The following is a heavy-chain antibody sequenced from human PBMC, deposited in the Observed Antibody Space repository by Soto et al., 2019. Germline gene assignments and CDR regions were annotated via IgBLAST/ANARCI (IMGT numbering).Heavy chain of an antibody. CDR2: LHSGGDT. Sequence: EVQLVESGGGLVQPGGSLRLSCVASGIPVSSNYMTWVRQAPGKGLEWVSVLHSGGDTYYANSVKGRFTSSRHDSTNTVFLQMTSLTAEDTAVYYCARDGPYYYASRMDVWGQGTTVTVSS. J-gene: IGHJ6*02. D-gene: IGHD3-10*01. V-gene: IGHV3-53*04. CDR3: ARDGPYYYASRMDV. CDR1: GIPVSSNY.